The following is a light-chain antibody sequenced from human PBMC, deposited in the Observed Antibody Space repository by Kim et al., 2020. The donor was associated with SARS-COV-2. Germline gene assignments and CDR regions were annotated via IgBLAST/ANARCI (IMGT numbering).Light chain of an antibody. J-gene: IGKJ1*01. CDR2: KVS. CDR1: QSLVHSDGNTY. V-gene: IGKV2-30*02. CDR3: MQGWT. Sequence: DVVMTQSPLSLPVTLGQPASISCRSSQSLVHSDGNTYLNWFQQRPGQSPRRLIYKVSNRDSGVPDRFSGSGSGTDFTLKISRVEAEDVGVYYCMQGWTFGQGTKVDIK.